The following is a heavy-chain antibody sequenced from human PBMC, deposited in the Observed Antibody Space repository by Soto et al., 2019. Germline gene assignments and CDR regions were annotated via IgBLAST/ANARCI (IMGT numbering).Heavy chain of an antibody. CDR2: ISSTTNYI. Sequence: PGGSLRLSCAVSGFTFDDNAMNWVRQAPGKGLEWVSSISSTTNYIYYGDSMKGRFTISRDNAKNSLYLEMNSLRAEDTAVYYCARESEDLTSNFDYWGQGTLVTVSS. J-gene: IGHJ4*02. CDR3: ARESEDLTSNFDY. CDR1: GFTFDDNA. V-gene: IGHV3-21*06.